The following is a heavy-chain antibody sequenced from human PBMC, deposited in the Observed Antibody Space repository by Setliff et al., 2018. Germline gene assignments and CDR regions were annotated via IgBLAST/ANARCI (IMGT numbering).Heavy chain of an antibody. CDR1: GYTFATHG. J-gene: IGHJ3*01. V-gene: IGHV1-18*01. CDR3: ARDWFCSGGDCSDVFDF. D-gene: IGHD2-21*02. Sequence: ASVKVSCKASGYTFATHGISWVRQAPGQGLEWMGWISTDDGDTNFAQKFQGRVTLTTDTSTGTAYMELRSLTFDDTAVYYCARDWFCSGGDCSDVFDFWGQGTMVTVSS. CDR2: ISTDDGDT.